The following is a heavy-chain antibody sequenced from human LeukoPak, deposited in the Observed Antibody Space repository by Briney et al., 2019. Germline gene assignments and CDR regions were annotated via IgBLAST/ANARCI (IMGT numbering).Heavy chain of an antibody. CDR1: GGSISRGGYY. Sequence: SETLSLTCTVSGGSISRGGYYWSWIRQHPGKGLEWIVYIYYSGSTYYNPSLKSRVTISVDTSKNQFSLKLSSVTAADTAVYYCASGARSRYSGFYAFDIWGQGTMVTVSS. J-gene: IGHJ3*02. CDR2: IYYSGST. D-gene: IGHD2-15*01. CDR3: ASGARSRYSGFYAFDI. V-gene: IGHV4-31*03.